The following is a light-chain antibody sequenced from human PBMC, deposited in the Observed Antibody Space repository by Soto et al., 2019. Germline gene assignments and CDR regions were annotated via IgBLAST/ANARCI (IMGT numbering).Light chain of an antibody. Sequence: QLVLTQSPSASGTPGQRVTISCSGSSSNIGSNSVNWYQQLPGTAPKLLIFSNNQRPSGVPDRFSGSKSGTSASLAISGLQSEDEADYYCAAWDDSLNGHVVFGGGTKLTVL. V-gene: IGLV1-44*01. CDR3: AAWDDSLNGHVV. CDR1: SSNIGSNS. CDR2: SNN. J-gene: IGLJ2*01.